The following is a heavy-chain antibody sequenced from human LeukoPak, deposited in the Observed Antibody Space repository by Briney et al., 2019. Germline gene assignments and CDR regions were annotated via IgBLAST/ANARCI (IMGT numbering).Heavy chain of an antibody. Sequence: PGGSLRLSCAASGFTFSNAWMSWVRQAPGKGLEWVGRIKSKSDSGTTDYAAPVKGRFTISRDDSKNTLYLQMTGLKTGDTAVYYCTTDISIELELPIDYWGQGTLVTVSS. V-gene: IGHV3-15*01. J-gene: IGHJ4*02. CDR2: IKSKSDSGTT. CDR1: GFTFSNAW. D-gene: IGHD1-7*01. CDR3: TTDISIELELPIDY.